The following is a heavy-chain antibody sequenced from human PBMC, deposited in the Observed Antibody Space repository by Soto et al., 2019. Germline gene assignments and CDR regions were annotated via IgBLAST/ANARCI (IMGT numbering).Heavy chain of an antibody. V-gene: IGHV5-51*01. D-gene: IGHD5-12*01. CDR3: ARPTTASLYFDY. CDR1: GYSLTNYW. Sequence: GESLKISCQVSGYSLTNYWIGWVRQLPGKGLEWMGTIYPGDSDTKYSQSFRGQVTISADNSISTAYLQWSSLKASDTAVYYCARPTTASLYFDYWGQGTLVTVSS. J-gene: IGHJ4*02. CDR2: IYPGDSDT.